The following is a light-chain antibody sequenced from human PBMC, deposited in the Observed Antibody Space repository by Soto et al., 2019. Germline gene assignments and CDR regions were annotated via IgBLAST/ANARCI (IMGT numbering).Light chain of an antibody. J-gene: IGLJ3*02. V-gene: IGLV2-23*01. CDR3: CSYASMTTLM. CDR1: SSDVGSYNA. Sequence: QPVLTQPASVSGSPGQSITISCTGTSSDVGSYNAISWYQQHPGKAPKLMNYEATRRPSGASNRFAGSKSGNTASPTISGLQAEDEAYYYCCSYASMTTLMFGGGTKLTVL. CDR2: EAT.